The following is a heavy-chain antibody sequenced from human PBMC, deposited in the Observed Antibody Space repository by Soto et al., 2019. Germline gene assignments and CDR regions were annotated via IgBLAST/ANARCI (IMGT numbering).Heavy chain of an antibody. Sequence: GGSLRLSCAASGFTFSSYAMHWVRQAPGKGLEWVAVISYDGSNKYYADSVKGRFTISRDNSKNTLYLQMNSLRAEDTAVYYCARVRGRYYGSGSYPPTRYYYYGMDVWGQGTTVTVSS. V-gene: IGHV3-30-3*01. CDR3: ARVRGRYYGSGSYPPTRYYYYGMDV. CDR2: ISYDGSNK. CDR1: GFTFSSYA. D-gene: IGHD3-10*01. J-gene: IGHJ6*02.